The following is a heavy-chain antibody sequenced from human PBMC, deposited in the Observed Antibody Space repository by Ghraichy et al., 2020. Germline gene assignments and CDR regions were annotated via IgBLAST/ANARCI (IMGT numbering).Heavy chain of an antibody. CDR1: GFTFSNHA. D-gene: IGHD3-3*01. CDR3: AKWLRSGFYVVDY. CDR2: IQSNFVT. V-gene: IGHV3-23*03. J-gene: IGHJ4*02. Sequence: GESLNISCAAAGFTFSNHALSWVRQTPGKGLEWVSLIQSNFVTFYSDSVKGRFTISRDNSKETLYLQMNTLRVEDTAIYYCAKWLRSGFYVVDYWGQGTLVTVSS.